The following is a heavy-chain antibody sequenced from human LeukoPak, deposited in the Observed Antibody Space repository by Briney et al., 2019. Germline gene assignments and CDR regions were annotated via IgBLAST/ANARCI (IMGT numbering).Heavy chain of an antibody. J-gene: IGHJ4*02. CDR2: INTNSGGT. CDR1: EYTFTGYY. Sequence: ASVKVSCKASEYTFTGYYMHWVRQAPGQGLEWMGRINTNSGGTNYAQKFQGRVTMTRDTSISTAYMELSRLRSDDTAVYYCARAPARVAAAGTGGIDYRGQGTLVTVSS. V-gene: IGHV1-2*06. CDR3: ARAPARVAAAGTGGIDY. D-gene: IGHD6-13*01.